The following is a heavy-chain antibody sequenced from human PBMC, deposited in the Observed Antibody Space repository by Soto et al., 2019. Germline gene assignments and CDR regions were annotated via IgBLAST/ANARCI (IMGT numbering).Heavy chain of an antibody. CDR3: ARSQGSSTSLEVYYYYYYGMDV. CDR1: GGTFGSYA. J-gene: IGHJ6*02. CDR2: IIPITATA. V-gene: IGHV1-69*01. D-gene: IGHD2-2*01. Sequence: QVQLVQSGAEVKKPGSSVKVSWKASGGTFGSYAISWVRQAPGQGLEWMGGIIPITATANYAQKFQGRVTITADESTSTASMQLSSLRSEDTAVYYCARSQGSSTSLEVYYYYYYGMDVWGRGTTVTVSS.